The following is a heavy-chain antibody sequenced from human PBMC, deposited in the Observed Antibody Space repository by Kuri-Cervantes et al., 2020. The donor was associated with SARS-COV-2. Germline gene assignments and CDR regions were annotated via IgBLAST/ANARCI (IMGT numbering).Heavy chain of an antibody. Sequence: GGSLRLSCAASGFTFSSYSMNWVRQAPGKGLEWVSSISSSSSYIYYPDSVKGRFTISRDNAKNSLYLQMNSLRAEDTAVYYCAKEGGDGDYADYYFDYWGQGTLVTVSS. CDR2: ISSSSSYI. D-gene: IGHD4-17*01. V-gene: IGHV3-21*04. J-gene: IGHJ4*02. CDR3: AKEGGDGDYADYYFDY. CDR1: GFTFSSYS.